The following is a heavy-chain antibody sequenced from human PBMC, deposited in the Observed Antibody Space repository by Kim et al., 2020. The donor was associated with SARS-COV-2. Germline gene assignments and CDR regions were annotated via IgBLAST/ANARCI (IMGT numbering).Heavy chain of an antibody. CDR2: IYYSGST. V-gene: IGHV4-59*08. Sequence: SQTLSLTCTVSGGSISSYYWSWIRQPPGKGLEWIGYIYYSGSTNYNPSLKSRVTISVDTSKNQFSLKLSSVTAADTAVYYCARTRGSYPYGYYYYMDVWGKGTTVTVSS. CDR3: ARTRGSYPYGYYYYMDV. D-gene: IGHD1-26*01. CDR1: GGSISSYY. J-gene: IGHJ6*03.